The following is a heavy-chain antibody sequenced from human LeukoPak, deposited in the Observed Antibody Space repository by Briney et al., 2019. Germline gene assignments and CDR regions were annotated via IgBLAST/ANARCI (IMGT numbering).Heavy chain of an antibody. Sequence: ASVKVSCKASGGTFSSYAISWVRQAPGLGLEWMGRVIPILGVANYAQKFQGRVTITADKSTGTAYLELSSLRSEDTAVYYCASSGQYYYDTGGYYPKNWGQGTLVTVSS. CDR3: ASSGQYYYDTGGYYPKN. J-gene: IGHJ4*02. D-gene: IGHD3-22*01. CDR2: VIPILGVA. V-gene: IGHV1-69*04. CDR1: GGTFSSYA.